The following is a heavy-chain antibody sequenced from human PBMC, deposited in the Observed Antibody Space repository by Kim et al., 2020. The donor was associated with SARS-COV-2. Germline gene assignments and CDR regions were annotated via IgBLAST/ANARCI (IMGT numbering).Heavy chain of an antibody. CDR3: ARSKSRGIAAAGRPYYYGMDV. J-gene: IGHJ6*02. V-gene: IGHV1-46*01. Sequence: ASVKVSCKASGYTFTSYYMHWVRQAPGQGLEWMGIINPSGGSTSYAQKFQGRVTMTRDTSTSTVYMELSSLRSEDTAVYYCARSKSRGIAAAGRPYYYGMDVWVQGTTVTVSS. CDR1: GYTFTSYY. D-gene: IGHD6-13*01. CDR2: INPSGGST.